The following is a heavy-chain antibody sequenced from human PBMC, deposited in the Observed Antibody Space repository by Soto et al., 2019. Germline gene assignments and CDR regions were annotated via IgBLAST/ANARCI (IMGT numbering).Heavy chain of an antibody. D-gene: IGHD2-8*01. CDR2: IYQSGTT. J-gene: IGHJ3*02. V-gene: IGHV4-39*01. CDR1: GGSVISGDHY. CDR3: ARQLTGNGRGAFDI. Sequence: QLQLQESGPGLVKPSETLSLTCTVSGGSVISGDHYWGWLRQSPGKGLEWIGSIYQSGTTYYNPSLESRVTKSVDTSNNRFSLKLTSLTAADTAVYYCARQLTGNGRGAFDIWGHGTLVTVSS.